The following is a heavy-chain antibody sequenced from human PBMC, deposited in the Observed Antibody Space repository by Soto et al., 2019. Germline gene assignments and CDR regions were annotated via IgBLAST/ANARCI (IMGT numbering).Heavy chain of an antibody. CDR1: GYTFTGYY. J-gene: IGHJ5*02. D-gene: IGHD1-26*01. CDR3: ARGSYSGSSGWFDP. CDR2: INPNSGGT. V-gene: IGHV1-2*02. Sequence: GASVKVSCKASGYTFTGYYMHWVRQAPGQGLEWMGWINPNSGGTNYAQKFQGRVTMTRDTSISTAYMELSRLRSDDTAVYYCARGSYSGSSGWFDPWGQGTLVTVSS.